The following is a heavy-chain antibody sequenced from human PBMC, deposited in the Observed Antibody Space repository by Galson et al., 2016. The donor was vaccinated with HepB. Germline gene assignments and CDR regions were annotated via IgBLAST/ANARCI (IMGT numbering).Heavy chain of an antibody. Sequence: SVKVSCKASGYTFSNYYMHWVRQAPGQGLQWMGIFNPSGGSTTYAQKFQDRVTMTWDTSTSTVYMELTSLRSEDTAVYYCARQSVDNQLLGGVYDCSYGMDVWGQGTAVTVSS. V-gene: IGHV1-46*01. CDR2: FNPSGGST. J-gene: IGHJ6*02. CDR1: GYTFSNYY. CDR3: ARQSVDNQLLGGVYDCSYGMDV. D-gene: IGHD1-26*01.